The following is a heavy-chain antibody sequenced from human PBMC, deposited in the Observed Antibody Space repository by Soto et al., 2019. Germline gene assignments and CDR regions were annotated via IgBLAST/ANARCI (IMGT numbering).Heavy chain of an antibody. CDR3: ARTAPYSSSPGHSYGMDV. V-gene: IGHV3-21*01. J-gene: IGHJ6*02. D-gene: IGHD6-6*01. CDR2: ISSSSSYI. CDR1: GFTFSSYS. Sequence: GSLRLSCAASGFTFSSYSMNWVRQAPGKGLEWVSSISSSSSYIYYADSVKGRFTISRDNAKNSLYLQMNSLRAEDTAVYYCARTAPYSSSPGHSYGMDVWGQGTTVTVSS.